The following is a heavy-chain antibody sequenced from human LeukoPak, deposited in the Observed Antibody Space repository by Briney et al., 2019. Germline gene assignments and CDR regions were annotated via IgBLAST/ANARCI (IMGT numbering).Heavy chain of an antibody. CDR1: RFSFSSYA. J-gene: IGHJ4*02. D-gene: IGHD4-17*01. V-gene: IGHV3-15*01. CDR3: TTAVTTPSRFFDY. Sequence: GGSLRLSCAASRFSFSSYAMSWVRQAPGKWLEWVGRIKSKTDGGTTDYAAPVKGRFTISRDDSKNTLYLQMNSLKTEDTAVYYCTTAVTTPSRFFDYWGQGTLVTVSS. CDR2: IKSKTDGGTT.